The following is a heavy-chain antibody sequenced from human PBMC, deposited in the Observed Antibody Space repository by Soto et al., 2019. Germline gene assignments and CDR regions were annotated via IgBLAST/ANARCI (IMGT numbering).Heavy chain of an antibody. CDR1: GYTFNSAG. J-gene: IGHJ4*02. CDR3: ARGQSLGYCLSDSCYDVFDQ. D-gene: IGHD2-2*01. Sequence: QVHLVQSGPEVKEPGASVRVSCKASGYTFNSAGLAWVRQAPGQGLEWMGWISVDNGDTKYAQKFQGRVTITTDISTTTAYMDLSGLKSDDTAIFYCARGQSLGYCLSDSCYDVFDQSGQGTLVTVSS. CDR2: ISVDNGDT. V-gene: IGHV1-18*01.